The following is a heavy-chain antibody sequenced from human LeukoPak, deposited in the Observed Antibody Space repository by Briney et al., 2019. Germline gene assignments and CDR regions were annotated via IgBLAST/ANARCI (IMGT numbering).Heavy chain of an antibody. CDR2: ISSSSSYI. V-gene: IGHV3-21*01. Sequence: GGSLRLSCAASGFTFSSYSMNWVRQAPGKGLEWVSSISSSSSYIYCTDSVKGRFTISRDNAKNSLYLQMNSLRAEDTAVYYCAREFSAAGPGKDGYFDLWGRGTLVTVSS. D-gene: IGHD6-13*01. CDR3: AREFSAAGPGKDGYFDL. CDR1: GFTFSSYS. J-gene: IGHJ2*01.